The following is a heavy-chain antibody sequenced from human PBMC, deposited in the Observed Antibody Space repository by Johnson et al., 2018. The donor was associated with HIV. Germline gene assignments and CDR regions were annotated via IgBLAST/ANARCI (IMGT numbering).Heavy chain of an antibody. V-gene: IGHV3-33*08. J-gene: IGHJ3*02. D-gene: IGHD3-3*01. CDR2: IRYDGSNK. Sequence: QVQLVESGGGVVQPGRSLRLSCAASGFTFSSYGMHWVRQAPGKGLEWVAFIRYDGSNKYYADSVKGRFTISRDNSKNTLYLQMNSLRAEDTALYYCARGAPWSGSDAFDIWGKGTMVTVSS. CDR1: GFTFSSYG. CDR3: ARGAPWSGSDAFDI.